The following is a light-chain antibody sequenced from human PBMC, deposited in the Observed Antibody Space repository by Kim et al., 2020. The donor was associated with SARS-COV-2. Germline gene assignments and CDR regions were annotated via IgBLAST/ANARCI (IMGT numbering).Light chain of an antibody. CDR3: MQGTHWPPYT. CDR2: KVS. V-gene: IGKV2-30*02. J-gene: IGKJ2*01. Sequence: DVVMTQSPLSLPVTLGQPASISCRSSQSLVHSDGNTYLNWFQQRPGQSPRSLIYKVSNRDSGVPDRFSGSGSGTDFTLKISRVEAEDVGVYYCMQGTHWPPYTFGQGTKLYI. CDR1: QSLVHSDGNTY.